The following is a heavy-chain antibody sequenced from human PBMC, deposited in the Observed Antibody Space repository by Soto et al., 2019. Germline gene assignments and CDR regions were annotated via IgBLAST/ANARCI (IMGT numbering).Heavy chain of an antibody. V-gene: IGHV3-66*01. D-gene: IGHD2-15*01. CDR3: ARSDCSSGSCPNWFDP. J-gene: IGHJ5*02. CDR2: MYSGGRT. Sequence: EVQLVESGGGLVQPGGSLRLSCAASGLRVSYSYMSWVRQAPGKGLEWVSVMYSGGRTFYADSVKGRFTISRDESKNTQYLQMHSLRDEDSGVYYCARSDCSSGSCPNWFDPWGQGTLVTVSS. CDR1: GLRVSYSY.